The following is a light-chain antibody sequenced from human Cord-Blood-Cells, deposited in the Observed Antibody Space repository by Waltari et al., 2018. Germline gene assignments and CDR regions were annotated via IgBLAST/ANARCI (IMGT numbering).Light chain of an antibody. Sequence: QSALTQPASVSGSPGPSLTISCTGTRSDVGGYNYVSRYQQHPGKAPKLMIYDVSNRPSGVSNRFSGSKSGNTASMTISGLQAEDEADYYCSSYTSSSTLVVFGGGTKLTVL. CDR1: RSDVGGYNY. J-gene: IGLJ2*01. CDR2: DVS. V-gene: IGLV2-14*01. CDR3: SSYTSSSTLVV.